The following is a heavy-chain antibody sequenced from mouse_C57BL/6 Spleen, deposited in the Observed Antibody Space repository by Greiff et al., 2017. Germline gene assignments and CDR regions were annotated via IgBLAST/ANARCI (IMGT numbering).Heavy chain of an antibody. D-gene: IGHD3-3*01. CDR2: INPGSGGT. CDR3: ARAEGWDYYFDY. V-gene: IGHV1-54*01. J-gene: IGHJ2*01. Sequence: VQVVESGAELVRPGTSVKVSCKASGYAFTNYLIEWVKQRPGQGLEWIGVINPGSGGTNYNEKFKGKATLTADKSSSTAYMQLSSLTSEDSAVYFCARAEGWDYYFDYWGQGTTLTVSS. CDR1: GYAFTNYL.